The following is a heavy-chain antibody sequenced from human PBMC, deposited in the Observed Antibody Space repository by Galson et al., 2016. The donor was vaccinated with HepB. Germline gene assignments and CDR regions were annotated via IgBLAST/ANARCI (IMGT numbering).Heavy chain of an antibody. V-gene: IGHV3-9*01. J-gene: IGHJ6*02. CDR3: ARRAELALGRYWYIFGMDV. CDR1: GFSFDAYG. Sequence: SLRLSCAASGFSFDAYGMHWVRQAPGKGLEWVSGISWNSGSIDYADSVKGRFTISRDNAKKSLYLQMHSLRPEDTAVYYCARRAELALGRYWYIFGMDVWGHGTTVTVSS. CDR2: ISWNSGSI. D-gene: IGHD1-1*01.